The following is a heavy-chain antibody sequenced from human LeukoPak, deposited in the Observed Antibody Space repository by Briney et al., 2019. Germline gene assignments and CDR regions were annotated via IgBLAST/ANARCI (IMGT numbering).Heavy chain of an antibody. CDR1: GFTLRSYA. J-gene: IGHJ4*02. V-gene: IGHV3-30*04. Sequence: GGSLRLSCAASGFTLRSYAMHWVRQTPGKGLEWVAGISYDGSNKYYADSVKRRFTISRDNSKNTVFLQLNSLRAEDTAVYYCARGSHIGHDSSGSLIDDWGQGTLVTVSS. CDR2: ISYDGSNK. CDR3: ARGSHIGHDSSGSLIDD. D-gene: IGHD3-22*01.